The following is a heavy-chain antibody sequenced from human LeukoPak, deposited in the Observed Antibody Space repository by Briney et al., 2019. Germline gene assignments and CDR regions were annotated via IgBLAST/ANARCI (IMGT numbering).Heavy chain of an antibody. Sequence: SQTLSLTCTVSGGSISSGGYYWSWIRQHPGKGLEWIGYIYYSGSTYYNPSLKSRVTISVDTSKNQFSLKLSSVTAADTAVYYCARPWFGELLSHFETWGQGTWSPSPQ. CDR1: GGSISSGGYY. D-gene: IGHD3-10*01. V-gene: IGHV4-31*03. CDR2: IYYSGST. J-gene: IGHJ5*02. CDR3: ARPWFGELLSHFET.